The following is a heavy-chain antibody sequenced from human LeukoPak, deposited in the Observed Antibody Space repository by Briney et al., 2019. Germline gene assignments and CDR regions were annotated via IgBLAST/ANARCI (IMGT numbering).Heavy chain of an antibody. CDR1: GGFISSYY. D-gene: IGHD3-3*01. CDR2: IYYSGST. Sequence: SETLSLTCTVSGGFISSYYWSWIRQPPGKGLEWIGYIYYSGSTNYNPSLKSRVTISVDTSKNQFSLKLSSVTAADTAVYYCARDQADFWSGYSYYGMDVWGQGTTVTVSS. J-gene: IGHJ6*02. V-gene: IGHV4-59*01. CDR3: ARDQADFWSGYSYYGMDV.